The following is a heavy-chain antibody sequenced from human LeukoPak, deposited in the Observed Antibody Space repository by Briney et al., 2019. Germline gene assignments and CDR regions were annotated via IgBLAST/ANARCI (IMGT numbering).Heavy chain of an antibody. CDR3: ARDPQARYSSSFDY. J-gene: IGHJ4*02. Sequence: GASLRLSCAASGLTFSSYAMSWVRQAPGKGLEWVSAISGSGGSTYYADSVKGRFTISRDNSKNTLYLQMNSLRAEDTAVYYCARDPQARYSSSFDYWGQGTLVTVSS. D-gene: IGHD6-6*01. CDR2: ISGSGGST. V-gene: IGHV3-23*01. CDR1: GLTFSSYA.